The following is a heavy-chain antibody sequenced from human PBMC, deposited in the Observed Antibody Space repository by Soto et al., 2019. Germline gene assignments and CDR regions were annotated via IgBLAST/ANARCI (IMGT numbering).Heavy chain of an antibody. Sequence: QVQLQESGPGLVKPSQTLSLTCTVSGGSISSGGYYWSWIRQHPGKGLEWIGYIYYSGSTYYNPSLKGRVTISVDTSKNQFPLKLSSVTAADTAVYYCARGKYLRYFDYWGQGTLVTVSS. CDR1: GGSISSGGYY. CDR3: ARGKYLRYFDY. J-gene: IGHJ4*02. D-gene: IGHD3-9*01. V-gene: IGHV4-31*03. CDR2: IYYSGST.